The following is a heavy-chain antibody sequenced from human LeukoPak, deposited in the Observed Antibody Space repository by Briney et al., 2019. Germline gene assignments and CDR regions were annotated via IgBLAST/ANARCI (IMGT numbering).Heavy chain of an antibody. Sequence: KPSETLSLTCIVSGGSISSYYWSWIRQPAGKGLEWIGRIYSTGSTNYNPSLKSRVTMSVDTSKNQFSLRLRSVTAADTAVYYCARQIASAGTAGFDFWGQGALVTVSS. CDR3: ARQIASAGTAGFDF. V-gene: IGHV4-4*07. D-gene: IGHD6-13*01. CDR1: GGSISSYY. CDR2: IYSTGST. J-gene: IGHJ4*02.